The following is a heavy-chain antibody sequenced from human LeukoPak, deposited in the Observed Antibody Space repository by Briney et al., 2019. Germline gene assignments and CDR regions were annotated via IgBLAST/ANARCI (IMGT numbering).Heavy chain of an antibody. V-gene: IGHV3-48*03. J-gene: IGHJ4*02. CDR2: ISNSGSTT. D-gene: IGHD3-10*01. CDR3: AREKIRSGSYELDY. Sequence: GGSLRLSCAGSGFTFSSYEMNWVRQAPGKGLEWVSYISNSGSTTYYADSVKGRFTISRDNAKISLYLQMNSLRAEDTAVYYCAREKIRSGSYELDYWGQGTLVTVSS. CDR1: GFTFSSYE.